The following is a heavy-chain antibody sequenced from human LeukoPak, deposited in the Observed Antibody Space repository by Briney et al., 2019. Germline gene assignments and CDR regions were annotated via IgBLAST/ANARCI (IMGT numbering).Heavy chain of an antibody. CDR1: GFTFSSYE. V-gene: IGHV3-48*03. CDR2: ISSSGSII. Sequence: PGGSLRLSCAASGFTFSSYEMNWVRQAPGKGLEWVSYISSSGSIIYYADSVKGRFTISRDNAKNSLYLQMNSLRADDTAVYYCASNTVVRGVIRETGYGMDVWGQGTTVTASS. CDR3: ASNTVVRGVIRETGYGMDV. J-gene: IGHJ6*02. D-gene: IGHD3-10*01.